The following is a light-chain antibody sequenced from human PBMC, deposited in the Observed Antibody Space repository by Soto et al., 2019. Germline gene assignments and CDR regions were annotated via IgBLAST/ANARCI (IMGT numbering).Light chain of an antibody. CDR2: SNN. CDR1: SSNIRSNT. Sequence: QSVLTQPPSASGTPGQRVTISCSGSSSNIRSNTVNWYQQLPGTAPKLLIYSNNLRPSGVPDRFSGSKSGTSASLAISGLQSEDEADYYCATWDDSLNGVVFGGGTKLTVL. V-gene: IGLV1-44*01. J-gene: IGLJ2*01. CDR3: ATWDDSLNGVV.